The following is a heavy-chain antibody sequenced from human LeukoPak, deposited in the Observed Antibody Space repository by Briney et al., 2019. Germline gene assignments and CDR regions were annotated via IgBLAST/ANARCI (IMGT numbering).Heavy chain of an antibody. CDR2: INPNSGGT. D-gene: IGHD4-23*01. Sequence: GASVTVSCTASGYTFTGYYMHWVRQAPGQGLEWMGWINPNSGGTNYAQRFQGRGTMTRGTSISTAYMELSRLRSDDTAVYYCARVGGGGTVVMSHWGQGTLVTVSS. J-gene: IGHJ4*02. CDR1: GYTFTGYY. CDR3: ARVGGGGTVVMSH. V-gene: IGHV1-2*02.